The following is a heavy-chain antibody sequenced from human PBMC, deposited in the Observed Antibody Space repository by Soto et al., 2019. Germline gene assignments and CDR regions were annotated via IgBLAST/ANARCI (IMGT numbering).Heavy chain of an antibody. D-gene: IGHD3-16*01. J-gene: IGHJ4*02. CDR1: GYTFTNYD. V-gene: IGHV1-8*01. CDR2: MNPNSGNT. Sequence: QVQLVQSGAEVKKPGASVKVSCKASGYTFTNYDINWVRQATGQGLEWMGWMNPNSGNTSFAQQFQDRVTMTRDTSISTAYMELSSLRSEDTAIYYCARAWGDLDYWGQGTLVTVSS. CDR3: ARAWGDLDY.